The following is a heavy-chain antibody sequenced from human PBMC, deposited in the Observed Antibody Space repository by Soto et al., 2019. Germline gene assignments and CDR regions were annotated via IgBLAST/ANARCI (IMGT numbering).Heavy chain of an antibody. CDR2: VWYDGSSK. V-gene: IGHV3-33*08. Sequence: GGSLRLSCDASGFKCSNFGSNRVRQAPGKGLEWVARVWYDGSSKYYVDSVKGRFTISRDNSKETVYLQMNSLSAEDTGVYYCAREIDSNYDGMDVWGQGTTVTVSS. CDR3: AREIDSNYDGMDV. D-gene: IGHD4-4*01. J-gene: IGHJ6*02. CDR1: GFKCSNFG.